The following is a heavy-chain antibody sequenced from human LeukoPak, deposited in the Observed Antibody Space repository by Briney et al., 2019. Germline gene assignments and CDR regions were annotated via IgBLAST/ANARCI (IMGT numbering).Heavy chain of an antibody. D-gene: IGHD6-13*01. Sequence: GGPLRLSCAASGFTFSSYAMCWVRQAPGKGLEWVSGISGSGGSTYYLDSVKGRFTISRDNSKNTLYLQMNSLRAEDTAVYYCAKDFDGSTWFGRNYMDVWGKGTTVTVSS. CDR2: ISGSGGST. CDR1: GFTFSSYA. J-gene: IGHJ6*03. V-gene: IGHV3-23*01. CDR3: AKDFDGSTWFGRNYMDV.